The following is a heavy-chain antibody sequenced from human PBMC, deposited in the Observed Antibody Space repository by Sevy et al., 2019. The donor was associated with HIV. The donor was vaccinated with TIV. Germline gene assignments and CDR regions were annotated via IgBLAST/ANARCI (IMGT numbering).Heavy chain of an antibody. CDR1: GFIFGSYA. CDR3: ERDPGSSWSSFDY. D-gene: IGHD6-13*01. J-gene: IGHJ4*02. Sequence: GGSLRLSCAASGFIFGSYAMNWVRQAPGKGLEWVAVISYDGSHKYCADSVKGRFTISRDSSKNTLYLQMHSLRTDDTAVYYCERDPGSSWSSFDYWGQGTLVTVSS. CDR2: ISYDGSHK. V-gene: IGHV3-30-3*01.